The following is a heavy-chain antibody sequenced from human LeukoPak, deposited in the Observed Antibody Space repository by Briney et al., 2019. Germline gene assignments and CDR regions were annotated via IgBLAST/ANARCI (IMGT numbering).Heavy chain of an antibody. D-gene: IGHD1-26*01. CDR2: ISSNGGST. V-gene: IGHV3-64*01. Sequence: GGSLRLSCAASGFTFSSYAMHWVRQAPGKGLEYVSAISSNGGSTYYANSVKGRFTISRDNSKNTLYLQMSSLRSEDTAIYYCARDNSVGDNAWWFDPWGQGTLVTVSS. CDR3: ARDNSVGDNAWWFDP. CDR1: GFTFSSYA. J-gene: IGHJ5*02.